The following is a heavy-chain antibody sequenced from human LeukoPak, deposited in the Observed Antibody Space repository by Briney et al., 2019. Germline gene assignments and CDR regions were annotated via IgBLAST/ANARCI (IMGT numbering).Heavy chain of an antibody. CDR1: GYTFTNYG. J-gene: IGHJ6*02. Sequence: ASVKVSCKASGYTFTNYGISWVRQAPGQGLEWMGIINPSGGSTSYAQKFQGRVTMTRDTSTSTAYMELSSLRSEDTAVYYCARLPLRSIAVGYYGMDVWGQGTTVTVSS. CDR3: ARLPLRSIAVGYYGMDV. CDR2: INPSGGST. V-gene: IGHV1-46*01. D-gene: IGHD6-6*01.